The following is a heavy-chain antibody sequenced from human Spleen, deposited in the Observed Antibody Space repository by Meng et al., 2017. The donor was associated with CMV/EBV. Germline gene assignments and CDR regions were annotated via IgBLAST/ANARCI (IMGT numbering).Heavy chain of an antibody. Sequence: GESLKISCAASGFTFSSYAMNWVRQAPGKGLEWVSVIYSGDDSTFYADSVKGRFTISRDNAKNSLYLQMNSLRAEDTAVYYCARVALGAAAVTGWFDPWGQGTLVTVSS. V-gene: IGHV3-23*03. D-gene: IGHD6-13*01. CDR3: ARVALGAAAVTGWFDP. CDR1: GFTFSSYA. J-gene: IGHJ5*02. CDR2: IYSGDDST.